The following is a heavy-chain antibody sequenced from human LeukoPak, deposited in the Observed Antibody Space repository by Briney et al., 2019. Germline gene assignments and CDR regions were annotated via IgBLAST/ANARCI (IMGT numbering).Heavy chain of an antibody. Sequence: GASVKVSCKASGYTFTNYYMNWVRQAPGQGLEWMGIINPSGGSTSYAQKFQGRVTMTRDTSTSTVYMELSSLRSEDTAVYYCAREGRWLQPTVPSYGMDVWGQGTTVTVSS. CDR3: AREGRWLQPTVPSYGMDV. D-gene: IGHD5-24*01. V-gene: IGHV1-46*01. J-gene: IGHJ6*02. CDR1: GYTFTNYY. CDR2: INPSGGST.